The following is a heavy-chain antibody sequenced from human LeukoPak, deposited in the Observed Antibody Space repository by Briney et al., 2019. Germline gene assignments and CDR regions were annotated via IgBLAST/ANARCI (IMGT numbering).Heavy chain of an antibody. CDR3: ASSEAEYDYVWGSYLY. CDR1: GGSISSGGYY. CDR2: IYYSGST. J-gene: IGHJ4*02. V-gene: IGHV4-31*03. Sequence: PQTLSLTCTVSGGSISSGGYYWSWIRQHPGKGLEWIGYIYYSGSTYYNPSLKSRVTISVATSKNQFSLKLSSVTAADTAVYYCASSEAEYDYVWGSYLYWGQGTLVTVSS. D-gene: IGHD3-16*02.